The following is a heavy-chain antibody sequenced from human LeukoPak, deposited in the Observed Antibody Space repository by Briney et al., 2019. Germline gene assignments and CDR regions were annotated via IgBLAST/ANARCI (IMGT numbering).Heavy chain of an antibody. D-gene: IGHD6-19*01. Sequence: PGGSLRHSCAASGFTVSSNYMSWVRQAPGKGLEWVSVIYSGGSTYYADSVKGRFTISRDNSKNTLYLQMNSLRAGDTAVYYCASSGWDHYFDYWGQGTLVTVSS. CDR2: IYSGGST. V-gene: IGHV3-53*01. J-gene: IGHJ4*02. CDR1: GFTVSSNY. CDR3: ASSGWDHYFDY.